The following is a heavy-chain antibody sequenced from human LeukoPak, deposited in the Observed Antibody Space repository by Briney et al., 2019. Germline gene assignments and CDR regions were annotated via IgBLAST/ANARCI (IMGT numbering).Heavy chain of an antibody. CDR3: AKAPPYKKYFDY. D-gene: IGHD1-1*01. V-gene: IGHV3-53*01. CDR2: IYSGGNT. CDR1: GFTVSSNY. J-gene: IGHJ4*02. Sequence: GGSLRLSCAASGFTVSSNYMSWVRQAPGRGLEWVSVIYSGGNTYYADSVKGRFTISRDNSKNTLYLQMNSLRAEDTAVYYCAKAPPYKKYFDYWGQGTLVTVSS.